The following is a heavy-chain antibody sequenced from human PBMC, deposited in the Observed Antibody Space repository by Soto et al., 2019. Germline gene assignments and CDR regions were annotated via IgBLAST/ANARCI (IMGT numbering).Heavy chain of an antibody. CDR2: ISGSGGST. Sequence: EVQLLESGGGLVQPGGSLRLSCAASGFTFSSYAMSWVRQAPGKGLEWVSAISGSGGSTYYADSVKGRFTISRDNSKNTLYLQMNSLRAEDTAVYYCAMDDSSGYYYSDDYWGQGTLVTVSS. CDR3: AMDDSSGYYYSDDY. CDR1: GFTFSSYA. D-gene: IGHD3-22*01. J-gene: IGHJ4*02. V-gene: IGHV3-23*01.